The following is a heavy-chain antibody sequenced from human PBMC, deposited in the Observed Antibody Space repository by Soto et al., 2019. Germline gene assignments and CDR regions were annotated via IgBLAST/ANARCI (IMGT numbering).Heavy chain of an antibody. D-gene: IGHD5-12*01. J-gene: IGHJ6*02. V-gene: IGHV4-59*01. Sequence: QVQLQESGPGLVKPSETLSLTCTVSGGSISSYYWSWIRQPPGKGLEWIGYMSHSGTTDYSTSLKSRVTISVDTSRNQFSLELSSGTAADTAVYYCARLVATNIYYYYYGLDVWGQGTTVTVSS. CDR3: ARLVATNIYYYYYGLDV. CDR1: GGSISSYY. CDR2: MSHSGTT.